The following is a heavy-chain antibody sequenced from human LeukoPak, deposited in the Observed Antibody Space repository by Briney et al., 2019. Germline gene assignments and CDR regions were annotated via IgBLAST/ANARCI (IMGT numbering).Heavy chain of an antibody. CDR3: ARQVKEYFGWLPRGYFDY. Sequence: PSETLSLTCAVYGGSFSGYYWSWIRQPPGKGLEWIGSIYFSGVTYYSESLKNRVSLSTSGNHFSLELKSVIAADTAMYYCARQVKEYFGWLPRGYFDYWGQGVLVSVSS. D-gene: IGHD3-9*01. V-gene: IGHV4-34*01. CDR1: GGSFSGYY. J-gene: IGHJ4*02. CDR2: IYFSGVT.